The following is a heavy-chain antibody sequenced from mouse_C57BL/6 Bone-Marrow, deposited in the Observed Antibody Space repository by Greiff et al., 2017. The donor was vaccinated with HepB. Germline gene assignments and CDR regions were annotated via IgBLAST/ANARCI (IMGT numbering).Heavy chain of an antibody. CDR3: ARDYGSSHDWYFDV. Sequence: EVMLVESGGGLVKPGGSLKLSCAASGFTFSDYGMHWVRQAPEKGLEWVAYISSGRSTIYYADTVKGRFTISRDNAKNTLFLQMTSLRSEDTAMYYCARDYGSSHDWYFDVWGTGTTVTVSS. CDR1: GFTFSDYG. J-gene: IGHJ1*03. D-gene: IGHD1-1*01. CDR2: ISSGRSTI. V-gene: IGHV5-17*01.